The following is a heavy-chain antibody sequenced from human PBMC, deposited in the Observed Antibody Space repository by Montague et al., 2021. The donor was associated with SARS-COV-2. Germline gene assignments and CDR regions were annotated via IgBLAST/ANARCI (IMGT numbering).Heavy chain of an antibody. D-gene: IGHD2-15*01. Sequence: LVKPTQTLSLTCTVSGGSISSSSYYWGWIRQPPGKGLEWIGSIYYSGSTYYNPSLKSRVTISVDTSKNQFSLKLSSVTAADTAVYYCARVISRQNNIVVVGLYYFDYWGQGTLVTVSS. J-gene: IGHJ4*02. CDR2: IYYSGST. CDR3: ARVISRQNNIVVVGLYYFDY. V-gene: IGHV4-39*07. CDR1: GGSISSSSYY.